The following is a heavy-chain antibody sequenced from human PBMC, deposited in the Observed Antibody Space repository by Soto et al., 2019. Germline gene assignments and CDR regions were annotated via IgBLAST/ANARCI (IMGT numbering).Heavy chain of an antibody. D-gene: IGHD6-13*01. V-gene: IGHV1-18*01. CDR2: ISAYNGNK. Sequence: ASVKVSCKASGYTFTSYGISWVRQAPGQGLEWMGWISAYNGNKKYAQKLQGRVTMTTDTSTSTAYMELRSLRSDDTAVYYCARDRSSSWYDPDKDYYYYGMDVWGQGTTVTVSS. CDR1: GYTFTSYG. CDR3: ARDRSSSWYDPDKDYYYYGMDV. J-gene: IGHJ6*02.